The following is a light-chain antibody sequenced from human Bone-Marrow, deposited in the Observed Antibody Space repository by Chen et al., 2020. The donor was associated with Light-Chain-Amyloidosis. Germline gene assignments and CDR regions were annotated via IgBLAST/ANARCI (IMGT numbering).Light chain of an antibody. J-gene: IGLJ3*02. Sequence: SYVLTQPSSVSVAPGQTATIACGGNNIGSTSVHWYQQTPGQAPLLVVYDDRDRPSGIPERLSGSNSGNTATLTISRVEAGDEADSYCQVWDRSSDRPVFGGGTKLTVL. V-gene: IGLV3-21*02. CDR3: QVWDRSSDRPV. CDR1: NIGSTS. CDR2: DDR.